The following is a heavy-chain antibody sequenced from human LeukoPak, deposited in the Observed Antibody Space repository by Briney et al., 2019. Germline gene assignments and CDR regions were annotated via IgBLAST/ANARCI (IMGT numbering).Heavy chain of an antibody. CDR3: AKDLGALRITMVRGVTLGY. CDR2: ISGSGGST. D-gene: IGHD3-10*01. J-gene: IGHJ4*02. CDR1: GFTFSSYA. Sequence: GGSLRLSCAASGFTFSSYAMSWVRQAPGKGLEWVSAISGSGGSTYYADSVKGRFTISRDNSKNTLYLQMNSLRAEDTAVYYCAKDLGALRITMVRGVTLGYWGQGTLVTVSS. V-gene: IGHV3-23*01.